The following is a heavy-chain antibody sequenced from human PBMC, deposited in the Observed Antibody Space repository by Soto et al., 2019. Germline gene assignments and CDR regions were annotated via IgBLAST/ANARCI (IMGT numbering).Heavy chain of an antibody. D-gene: IGHD3-3*01. CDR2: ISYDGSNK. CDR1: GFTFSSYA. V-gene: IGHV3-30-3*01. CDR3: ARDFCPVPTGYDL. Sequence: GGSLRLSCAASGFTFSSYAMHWVRPAPGKGLEWVAVISYDGSNKYYADPVKGRFTISRDQSKNTLYLQMNSLRAEDTAVYYCARDFCPVPTGYDLWGQGVLVTAPQ. J-gene: IGHJ4*02.